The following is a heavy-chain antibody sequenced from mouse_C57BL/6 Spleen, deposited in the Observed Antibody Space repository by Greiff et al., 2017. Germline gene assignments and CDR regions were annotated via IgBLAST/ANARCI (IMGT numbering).Heavy chain of an antibody. CDR3: ARGTRYFDD. V-gene: IGHV1-50*01. J-gene: IGHJ2*01. D-gene: IGHD3-3*01. CDR1: GYTFTSYW. CDR2: IDPSDSYT. Sequence: QVQLQQPGAELVKPGASVKLSCKASGYTFTSYWMQWVKQRPGQGLEWIGEIDPSDSYTNYNQKFKGKATLTVDTSSSTAYMQLSSLTSEDSAVYYCARGTRYFDDWGQGTTLTVSS.